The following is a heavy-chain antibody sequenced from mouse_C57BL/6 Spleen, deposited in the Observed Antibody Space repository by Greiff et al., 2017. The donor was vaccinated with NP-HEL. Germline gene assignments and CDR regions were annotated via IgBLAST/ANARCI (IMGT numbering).Heavy chain of an antibody. J-gene: IGHJ4*01. Sequence: VQLQQSGPELVKPGASVKISCKASGYTFTDYYMNWVKQSHGKSLEWIGDINPNNGGTSYNQKFKGKATLTVDKSSSTAYMELRSLTSEDSAVYYCARFTTVDYAMDYWGQGTSVTVSS. CDR2: INPNNGGT. CDR1: GYTFTDYY. V-gene: IGHV1-26*01. CDR3: ARFTTVDYAMDY. D-gene: IGHD1-1*01.